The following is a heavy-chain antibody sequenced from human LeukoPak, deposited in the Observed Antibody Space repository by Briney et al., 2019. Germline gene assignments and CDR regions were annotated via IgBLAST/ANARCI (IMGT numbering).Heavy chain of an antibody. V-gene: IGHV4-30-4*01. D-gene: IGHD1-1*01. CDR3: ARYDPASKTFDY. CDR2: MYYSGST. CDR1: GGSISSGDYY. Sequence: NPSETLSLTCTVSGGSISSGDYYWSWIRQPPGKGLEWIAYMYYSGSTNYNPSLKSRVTISVDTSKNQFSLKLSSVTAADTAVYYCARYDPASKTFDYWGQGTLVTVSS. J-gene: IGHJ4*02.